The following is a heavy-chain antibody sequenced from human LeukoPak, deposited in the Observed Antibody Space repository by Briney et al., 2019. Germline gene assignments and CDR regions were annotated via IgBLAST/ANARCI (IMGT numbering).Heavy chain of an antibody. D-gene: IGHD6-13*01. J-gene: IGHJ6*02. Sequence: GESLKISCKGSGYSFTSYWIGWVRQMPGKGLAWMGIIYPGDSDTRYSPSFQGQVTISADKSISTAYLQWSSLKASDTAMYYCARRSSSWYHYYYGMDVWGQGTTVTVSS. V-gene: IGHV5-51*01. CDR3: ARRSSSWYHYYYGMDV. CDR1: GYSFTSYW. CDR2: IYPGDSDT.